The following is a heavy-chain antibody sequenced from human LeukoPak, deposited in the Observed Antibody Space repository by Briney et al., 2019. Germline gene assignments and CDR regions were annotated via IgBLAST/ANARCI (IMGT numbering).Heavy chain of an antibody. CDR3: ARDNGSGYDFSESY. J-gene: IGHJ4*02. V-gene: IGHV3-66*01. CDR1: GFPVNKYE. D-gene: IGHD5-12*01. Sequence: QPGGSLRLSCAASGFPVNKYEIHWVRQAPGKGLEWVSVIYSGGSTYYADYVKGRFTISRDNSKNTLYLQMNSLRAEDTAVYYCARDNGSGYDFSESYWGQGTLVTVSS. CDR2: IYSGGST.